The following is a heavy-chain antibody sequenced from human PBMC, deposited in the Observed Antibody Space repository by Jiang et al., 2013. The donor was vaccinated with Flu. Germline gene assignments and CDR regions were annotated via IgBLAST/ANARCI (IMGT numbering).Heavy chain of an antibody. J-gene: IGHJ3*02. CDR2: IYYSGST. Sequence: GSGLVKPSQTLSLTCTVSGGSISSGGYYWSWIRQHPGKGLEWIGYIYYSGSTYYNPSLKSLVTISVDTSKNQFSLKLSSVTAADTAVYYCARAPLRGDSSGYGDAFDIWGQGTMVTVSS. D-gene: IGHD3-22*01. CDR3: ARAPLRGDSSGYGDAFDI. CDR1: GGSISSGGYY. V-gene: IGHV4-31*01.